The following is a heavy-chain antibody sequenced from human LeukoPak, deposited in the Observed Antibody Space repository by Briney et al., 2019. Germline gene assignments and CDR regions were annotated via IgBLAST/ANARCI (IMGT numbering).Heavy chain of an antibody. CDR1: GFTFSSYE. Sequence: GGSLRLSCAASGFTFSSYEMNCVRQAPGKGLEWVSYISSSGSTIYYADSVKGRFTISRDNAKNSLYLQMNSLRAEDTAVYYCATSGSYFPFGYWGQGTLVTVSS. J-gene: IGHJ4*02. CDR2: ISSSGSTI. CDR3: ATSGSYFPFGY. V-gene: IGHV3-48*03. D-gene: IGHD1-26*01.